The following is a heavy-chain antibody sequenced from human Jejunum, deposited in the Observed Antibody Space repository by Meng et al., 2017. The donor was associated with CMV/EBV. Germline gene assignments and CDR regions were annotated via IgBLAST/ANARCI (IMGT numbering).Heavy chain of an antibody. V-gene: IGHV1-18*01. CDR1: GYSFTTHD. CDR3: ARVVVVPADYYTMDV. D-gene: IGHD2-2*01. CDR2: ISPYNGNT. Sequence: SGYSFTTHDNTWVRQAPGQGLEWMGLISPYNGNTKYAQRVQDRVTMTTDTSTRTAYMELRSLTSDDTAVYYCARVVVVPADYYTMDVWGQGTTVT. J-gene: IGHJ6*02.